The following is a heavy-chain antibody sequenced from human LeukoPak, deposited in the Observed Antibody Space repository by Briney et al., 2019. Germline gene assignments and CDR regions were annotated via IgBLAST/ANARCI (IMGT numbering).Heavy chain of an antibody. CDR1: GGTFSSYA. CDR3: ARGHDSSGYYPLD. CDR2: IIPILGIA. Sequence: SVKVSCKASGGTFSSYAISWVRQAPGQGLEWMGRIIPILGIANYAQKFQGRVTITADKSTSTAYMELSSLRSEDTAVYYCARGHDSSGYYPLDWGQGTTVTVSS. V-gene: IGHV1-69*04. J-gene: IGHJ6*02. D-gene: IGHD3-22*01.